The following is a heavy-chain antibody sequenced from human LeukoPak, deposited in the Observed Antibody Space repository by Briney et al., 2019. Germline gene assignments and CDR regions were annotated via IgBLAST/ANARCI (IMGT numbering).Heavy chain of an antibody. Sequence: ASVKVSCKASGYTFTKYYMHWVRQAPGQGLEWMGIINPSGGSTSYAQKFEGRVTMTRDTSTSTAYMELSSLRSEDTAVYCCARKSRVVVPAAMSGIGPERIHYYYYGMDVWGGGTTVTVSS. CDR2: INPSGGST. CDR3: ARKSRVVVPAAMSGIGPERIHYYYYGMDV. D-gene: IGHD2-2*01. CDR1: GYTFTKYY. J-gene: IGHJ6*04. V-gene: IGHV1-46*01.